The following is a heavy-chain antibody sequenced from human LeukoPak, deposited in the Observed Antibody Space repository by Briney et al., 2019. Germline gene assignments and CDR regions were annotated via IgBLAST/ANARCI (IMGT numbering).Heavy chain of an antibody. CDR2: ISAYNGNT. D-gene: IGHD1-26*01. CDR3: ARGREWEVILPLDS. Sequence: ASVKVSCKASGYTFTSYGISWVRQAPGQGLEWMGWISAYNGNTNYAQKLQGRFTKTTDTSISTAYMELSRLRSDDTAVYYCARGREWEVILPLDSWGQGTLVTVSS. CDR1: GYTFTSYG. J-gene: IGHJ4*02. V-gene: IGHV1-18*01.